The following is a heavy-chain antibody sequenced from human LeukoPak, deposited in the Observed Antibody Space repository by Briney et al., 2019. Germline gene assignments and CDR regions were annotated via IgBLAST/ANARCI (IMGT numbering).Heavy chain of an antibody. CDR3: AKEGGRGSGSYYYNWFDP. D-gene: IGHD3-10*01. J-gene: IGHJ5*02. Sequence: GGSLRLSCAASGFTFSSYAMSWVRQAPGKGLEWVSAISGSGGSTYYADSVKGRFTISRDYSKNTLYLQMNSLRAEDTAVYYCAKEGGRGSGSYYYNWFDPWGQGTLVTVSS. V-gene: IGHV3-23*01. CDR2: ISGSGGST. CDR1: GFTFSSYA.